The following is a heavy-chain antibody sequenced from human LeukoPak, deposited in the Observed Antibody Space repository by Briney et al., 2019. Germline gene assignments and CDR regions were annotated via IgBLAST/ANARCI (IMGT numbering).Heavy chain of an antibody. V-gene: IGHV1-2*02. J-gene: IGHJ4*02. CDR2: INPNSGGT. CDR1: GYTFTGYY. CDR3: AREVSYGAGFDY. D-gene: IGHD3-10*01. Sequence: ASVKVSCKASGYTFTGYYMHWVRRAPGQGLEWMGWINPNSGGTNYAQKFQGRVTMTRDTSISTAYMELSRLRSDDTAVYYCAREVSYGAGFDYWGQGTLVTVSS.